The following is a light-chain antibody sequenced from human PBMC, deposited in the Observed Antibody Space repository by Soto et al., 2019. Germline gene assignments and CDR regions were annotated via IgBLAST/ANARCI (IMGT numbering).Light chain of an antibody. J-gene: IGLJ1*01. CDR1: SSNIGSNT. Sequence: SVLTQPPSASGTPGQRVTISCSGSSSNIGSNTVNLYQQLPGTAPKLLIYSNNQRPSGVPDRFSGSKSGTSASLAISGLQSEDEADYYCAAWDDSLNGRVFGTGTKVTVL. V-gene: IGLV1-44*01. CDR2: SNN. CDR3: AAWDDSLNGRV.